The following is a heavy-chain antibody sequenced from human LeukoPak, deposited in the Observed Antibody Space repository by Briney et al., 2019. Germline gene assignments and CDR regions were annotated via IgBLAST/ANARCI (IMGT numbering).Heavy chain of an antibody. V-gene: IGHV1-69*05. D-gene: IGHD2-2*01. CDR2: IIPIFGTV. Sequence: SSVKVSCKASGGTFSSSAFSWVRQAPGQGLEWIGGIIPIFGTVNYAQKFQGRVSITTDESTSTAYMELRSLRSEDTAVYYCARAAGYCSSTVCRWFDPWGQGILVTVSS. J-gene: IGHJ5*02. CDR1: GGTFSSSA. CDR3: ARAAGYCSSTVCRWFDP.